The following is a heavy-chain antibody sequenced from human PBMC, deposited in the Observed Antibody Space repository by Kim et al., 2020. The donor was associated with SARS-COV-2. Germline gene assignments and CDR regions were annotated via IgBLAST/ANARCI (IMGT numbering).Heavy chain of an antibody. CDR2: IWYDGSRN. J-gene: IGHJ5*02. CDR3: VRDREGWFDP. CDR1: GFTFSSYG. V-gene: IGHV3-33*01. Sequence: GGSLRLSCAASGFTFSSYGMHWVRQAPGKGLEWVAVIWYDGSRNYYADSVKGRFTISRDNSKNTLYLQMDSLRAEDTAVYYCVRDREGWFDPWGQGTLVTVSS.